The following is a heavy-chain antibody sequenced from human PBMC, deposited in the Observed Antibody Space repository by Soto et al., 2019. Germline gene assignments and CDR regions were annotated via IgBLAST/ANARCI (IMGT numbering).Heavy chain of an antibody. D-gene: IGHD2-15*01. V-gene: IGHV3-23*01. CDR2: ISGSGGGT. CDR1: GFTFSTYA. J-gene: IGHJ3*02. CDR3: AGDCSGGSCYSNGASHI. Sequence: GGSLRLSCAASGFTFSTYAMSWVRQAPGKGLEWVSGISGSGGGTYYADSVKGRFTISRDNSKNTLYLQMNSLRAEDTAVYHCAGDCSGGSCYSNGASHIWGQGTMVTVSS.